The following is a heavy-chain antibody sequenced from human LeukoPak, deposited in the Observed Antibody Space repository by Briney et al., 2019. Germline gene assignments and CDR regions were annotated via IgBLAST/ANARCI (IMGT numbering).Heavy chain of an antibody. D-gene: IGHD3-22*01. CDR2: MKGDGSLI. Sequence: GGSLRLSCAASGFSFGNFWMSWVRQAPGGGLQWVASMKGDGSLIYYVDSVKGRFIISRDNARNSLYLQMNSLRAEDTAVYYCARDLPYYYDSSGYYEDYWGQGTLVTVSS. J-gene: IGHJ4*02. V-gene: IGHV3-7*01. CDR3: ARDLPYYYDSSGYYEDY. CDR1: GFSFGNFW.